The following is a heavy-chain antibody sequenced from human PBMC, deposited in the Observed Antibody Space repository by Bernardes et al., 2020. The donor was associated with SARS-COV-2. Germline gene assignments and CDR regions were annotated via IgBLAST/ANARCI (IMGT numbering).Heavy chain of an antibody. D-gene: IGHD2-15*01. CDR3: AREGRYCSGGSCYEGWFDP. J-gene: IGHJ5*02. CDR2: IYSGGST. V-gene: IGHV3-66*02. Sequence: GGSLRLSCAASGFTVSSNYMSWVRQAPGKGLEWVSVIYSGGSTYYADSVKGRFTISRDNSKNTLYLQMNSLRAEDTAVYYCAREGRYCSGGSCYEGWFDPWGQGTLVTVSS. CDR1: GFTVSSNY.